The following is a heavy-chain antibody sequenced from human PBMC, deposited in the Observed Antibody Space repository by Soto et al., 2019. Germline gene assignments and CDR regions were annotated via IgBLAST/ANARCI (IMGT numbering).Heavy chain of an antibody. D-gene: IGHD4-17*01. J-gene: IGHJ4*02. CDR1: GFTFDDYA. Sequence: EVQLVESGGGLVQPGRSLRLSCAASGFTFDDYAMHWVRQDPGKGLEGVSGISWNSGSIGYADSVKGRFTISRDNAKNSMYLQMKSLRAEDTALYYCAKEPGMTTVSYGGGFDYWGQGTLVTVSS. CDR3: AKEPGMTTVSYGGGFDY. CDR2: ISWNSGSI. V-gene: IGHV3-9*01.